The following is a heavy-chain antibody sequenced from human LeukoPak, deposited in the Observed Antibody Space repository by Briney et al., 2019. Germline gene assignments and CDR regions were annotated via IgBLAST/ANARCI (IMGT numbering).Heavy chain of an antibody. CDR3: AEGGGIGGYSYGYEGY. D-gene: IGHD5-18*01. Sequence: SETLSLTCTVSGYSISSGYYWGWIRQPPGKGLEWIGSIYHSGSTYYNPSLKSRVTISVDTSKNQFSLKLSSVTAADTAVYYCAEGGGIGGYSYGYEGYWGQGTLVTVSS. CDR1: GYSISSGYY. CDR2: IYHSGST. V-gene: IGHV4-38-2*02. J-gene: IGHJ4*02.